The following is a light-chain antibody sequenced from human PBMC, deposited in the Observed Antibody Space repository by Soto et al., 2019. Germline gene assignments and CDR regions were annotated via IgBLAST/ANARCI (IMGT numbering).Light chain of an antibody. CDR2: AAS. V-gene: IGKV3D-20*02. J-gene: IGKJ5*01. Sequence: EIVLTQSPGTLSLSPGERATLYFSASQSVSSSYLVWHQQKPGQAPRLLIYAASRRATGIPDRFSGSGSGTDFTLTISRLEPEDFAVYYCQQRSDWPPITFGQGTRLEIK. CDR1: QSVSSSY. CDR3: QQRSDWPPIT.